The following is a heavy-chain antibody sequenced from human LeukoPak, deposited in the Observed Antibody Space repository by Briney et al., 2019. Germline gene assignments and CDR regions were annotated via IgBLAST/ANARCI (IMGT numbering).Heavy chain of an antibody. CDR2: IYSGGST. CDR3: AREFNPSDAFDI. J-gene: IGHJ3*02. V-gene: IGHV3-53*01. CDR1: GFTVSSNY. Sequence: GGSLRLSCAASGFTVSSNYMSWVRQAPGKGLEWVSVIYSGGSTYYADSVKGRFIISRDNSKNTLYLQMNSLRAEDTAVYYCAREFNPSDAFDIWGQGTMVTVSS.